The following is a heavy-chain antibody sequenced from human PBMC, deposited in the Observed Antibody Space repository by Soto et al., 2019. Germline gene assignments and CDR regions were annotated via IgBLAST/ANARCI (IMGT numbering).Heavy chain of an antibody. CDR2: INPNSGGT. CDR3: ARGEVIMYGSYEGY. Sequence: SVKVSCKASGYTFTGYYMHWVRQAPGQGLEWMGWINPNSGGTNYAQKFQGRVTMTRDTSTSTAYMELSRLRSDDTAVYYCARGEVIMYGSYEGYWGQGTLVTVSS. D-gene: IGHD1-26*01. J-gene: IGHJ4*02. V-gene: IGHV1-2*02. CDR1: GYTFTGYY.